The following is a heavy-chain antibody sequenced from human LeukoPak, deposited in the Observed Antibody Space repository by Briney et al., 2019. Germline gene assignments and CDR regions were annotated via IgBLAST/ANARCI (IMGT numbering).Heavy chain of an antibody. D-gene: IGHD3-3*01. CDR2: ISYDGSNK. CDR1: GFTFSSYG. Sequence: PGGSLRLSCAASGFTFSSYGMHWVRQAPGKGLEWVAVISYDGSNKYYADSVKGRFTISRDNSKNTLYLQMNSLRAEDTAVYYCAKDTAYYDFWSGYSDYYYYMDVWGKGTTVTVSS. V-gene: IGHV3-30*18. CDR3: AKDTAYYDFWSGYSDYYYYMDV. J-gene: IGHJ6*03.